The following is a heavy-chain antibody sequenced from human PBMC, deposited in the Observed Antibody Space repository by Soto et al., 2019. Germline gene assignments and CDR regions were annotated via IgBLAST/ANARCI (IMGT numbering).Heavy chain of an antibody. J-gene: IGHJ6*02. D-gene: IGHD2-15*01. Sequence: ASVNVSCQSSGCTFRCCYIHWGRRAPGQGLEWMGRINPNSGGTNNPQNFQGRDTMTRETSISTAYMEPSSLRSDDTTMYYCATSPLYYCGGSSYCLNNYYGMDVWGQGTTVTVSS. CDR1: GCTFRCCY. CDR2: INPNSGGT. V-gene: IGHV1-2*02. CDR3: ATSPLYYCGGSSYCLNNYYGMDV.